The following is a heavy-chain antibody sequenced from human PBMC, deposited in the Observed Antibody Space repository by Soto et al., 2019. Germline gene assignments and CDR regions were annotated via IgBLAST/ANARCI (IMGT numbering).Heavy chain of an antibody. CDR2: ISSSSSYI. CDR3: ARDRKQLGRGSDY. J-gene: IGHJ4*02. D-gene: IGHD6-6*01. Sequence: PGGSLRLSCAASGFTFSSYSRNWVRQAPGKGLEWVSSISSSSSYIYYADSVKGRFTISRDNAKNSLYLQMNSLRAEDTAVYYCARDRKQLGRGSDYWGQGTLVTVSS. CDR1: GFTFSSYS. V-gene: IGHV3-21*01.